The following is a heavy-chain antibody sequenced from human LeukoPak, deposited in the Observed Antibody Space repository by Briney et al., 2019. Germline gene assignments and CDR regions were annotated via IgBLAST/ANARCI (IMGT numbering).Heavy chain of an antibody. CDR1: GFSLSTSGVG. D-gene: IGHD3-3*01. Sequence: ESGPTLVKPTQTLTLTCTFSGFSLSTSGVGVGWIRQPPGKALEWLALIYWDDDKRYSPSLKSRPTITKDTSKNQVVLTMTNMDPVDTATYYCAHRRVAPSTFDYWGQGTLVTVSS. CDR3: AHRRVAPSTFDY. J-gene: IGHJ4*02. V-gene: IGHV2-5*02. CDR2: IYWDDDK.